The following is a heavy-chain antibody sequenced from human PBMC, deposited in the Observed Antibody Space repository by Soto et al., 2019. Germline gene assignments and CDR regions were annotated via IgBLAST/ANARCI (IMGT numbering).Heavy chain of an antibody. CDR1: GYTFANSW. D-gene: IGHD3-10*01. CDR2: IFPGDSDT. J-gene: IGHJ4*02. V-gene: IGHV5-51*01. CDR3: VRHLRAGGVVRDGPLDS. Sequence: LGVSLKISCQGSGYTFANSWLAWVRQMPGKGLEWLGSIFPGDSDTKYSPSFQGRVTLSADTSISTAYLHWSSLKASDTAIYFCVRHLRAGGVVRDGPLDSWGKGTLATVPS.